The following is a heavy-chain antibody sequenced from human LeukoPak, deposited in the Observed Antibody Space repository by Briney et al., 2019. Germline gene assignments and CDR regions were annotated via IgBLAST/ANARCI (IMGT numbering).Heavy chain of an antibody. CDR1: GFTFTSSA. V-gene: IGHV1-58*02. CDR2: IVVGSGNT. Sequence: VASVKVSCKASGFTFTSSAMQWVRQARGQRLEWIGWIVVGSGNTNYAQKFQERVTITRDMSTSTASMELSSLRSEDTAVYYCAATRRDGYNFFDYWGQGTLVTVSS. D-gene: IGHD5-24*01. J-gene: IGHJ4*02. CDR3: AATRRDGYNFFDY.